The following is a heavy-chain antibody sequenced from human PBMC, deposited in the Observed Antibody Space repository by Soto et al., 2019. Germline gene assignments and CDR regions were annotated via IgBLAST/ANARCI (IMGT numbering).Heavy chain of an antibody. D-gene: IGHD2-8*02. Sequence: QVQLQQWGAGLLKPSETLSLTCAVYGGSFSGYYWTWIRQPPGTGLEWIGEINHSGSTNYNPSLKSRATISVDTSTNQFSLKLTSVTAAAAAVYYCARDKITGLFDYWGQGSLVTVSS. CDR3: ARDKITGLFDY. CDR1: GGSFSGYY. V-gene: IGHV4-34*01. CDR2: INHSGST. J-gene: IGHJ4*02.